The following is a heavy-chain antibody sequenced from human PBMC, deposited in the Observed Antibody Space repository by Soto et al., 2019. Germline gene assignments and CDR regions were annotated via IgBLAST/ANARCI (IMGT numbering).Heavy chain of an antibody. D-gene: IGHD3-10*01. Sequence: GSLRLSCAASGFTFSRYAIHWVRQAPGKGLEWVAVISRDGSNKYYVDSVKGRFTISRDNSKNTLYLQMNSLRDEDTAVYYCARSRNSAVADSFDFWGQGTLVTVSS. J-gene: IGHJ4*02. CDR3: ARSRNSAVADSFDF. V-gene: IGHV3-30*04. CDR1: GFTFSRYA. CDR2: ISRDGSNK.